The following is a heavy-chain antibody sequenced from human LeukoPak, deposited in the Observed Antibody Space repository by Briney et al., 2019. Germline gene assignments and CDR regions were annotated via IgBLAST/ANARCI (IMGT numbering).Heavy chain of an antibody. V-gene: IGHV4-38-2*02. J-gene: IGHJ4*02. CDR2: IYHSGST. CDR1: GYSISSGYY. D-gene: IGHD1-26*01. CDR3: ASRRPRGSPRV. Sequence: PSETLSLTCTVSGYSISSGYYWGWIRQPPGKGLEWIGSIYHSGSTYYNPSLKSRVTISVDTSKNQFSLKLSSVTAADTAVYYCASRRPRGSPRVWGQGTLVTVSS.